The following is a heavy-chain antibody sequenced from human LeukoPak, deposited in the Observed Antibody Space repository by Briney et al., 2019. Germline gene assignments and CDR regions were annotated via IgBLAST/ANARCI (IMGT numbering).Heavy chain of an antibody. CDR2: IWYDGSNK. CDR3: ARGDMVRGGDYYYYGMDV. J-gene: IGHJ6*04. V-gene: IGHV3-33*01. D-gene: IGHD3-10*01. Sequence: GRSLRLSCAASGFTFSSHGMHWVRQAPGKGLEWVAVIWYDGSNKYYADSVKGRFTISRDNSKNTLYLQMNSLRAEDTAVYYCARGDMVRGGDYYYYGMDVWGKGTTVTVSS. CDR1: GFTFSSHG.